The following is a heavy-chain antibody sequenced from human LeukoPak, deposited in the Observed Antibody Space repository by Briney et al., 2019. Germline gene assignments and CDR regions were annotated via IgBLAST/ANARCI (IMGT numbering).Heavy chain of an antibody. J-gene: IGHJ5*02. Sequence: ASVKVSCKASGYALTSYGISWVRQAPGQGLEWMGWISAYNGNTNYAQKLQGRVTMTTDTSTSTAYMELRSLRSDDTAVYYCARGGYCSSTSCYGRFDPWGQGTLVTVSS. CDR1: GYALTSYG. CDR3: ARGGYCSSTSCYGRFDP. CDR2: ISAYNGNT. V-gene: IGHV1-18*04. D-gene: IGHD2-2*01.